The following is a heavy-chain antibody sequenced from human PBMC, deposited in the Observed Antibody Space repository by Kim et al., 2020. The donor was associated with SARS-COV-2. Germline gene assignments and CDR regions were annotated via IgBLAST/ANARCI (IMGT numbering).Heavy chain of an antibody. V-gene: IGHV3-23*01. CDR3: AKDRSDIVVVVAAGDY. J-gene: IGHJ4*02. Sequence: SVKGRFTISRDNSKNTLYLQMNSLRAEDTAVYYCAKDRSDIVVVVAAGDYWGQGTLVTVSS. D-gene: IGHD2-15*01.